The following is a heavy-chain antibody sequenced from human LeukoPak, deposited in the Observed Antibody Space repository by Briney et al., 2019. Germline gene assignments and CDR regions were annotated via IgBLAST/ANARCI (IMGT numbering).Heavy chain of an antibody. V-gene: IGHV4-30-2*01. J-gene: IGHJ5*02. CDR1: GGSISSGGYS. D-gene: IGHD3-10*01. Sequence: PSETLSLTCAVSGGSISSGGYSWSWIRQPPGKGLEWIGYIYHSGSTYYNPSLKSRVTISVDRSKNQFPLKLSSVTAADTAVYYCARGPTYYYGSGSYWPFDPWGQGTLVTVSS. CDR3: ARGPTYYYGSGSYWPFDP. CDR2: IYHSGST.